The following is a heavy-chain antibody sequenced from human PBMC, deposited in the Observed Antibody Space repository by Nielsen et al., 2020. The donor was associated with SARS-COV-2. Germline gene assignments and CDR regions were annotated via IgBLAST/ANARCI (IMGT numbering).Heavy chain of an antibody. CDR2: ISSSSSTI. CDR1: GFTFSSYS. V-gene: IGHV3-48*02. J-gene: IGHJ6*02. CDR3: ARDSSASDWLSYYYYYGMDV. D-gene: IGHD3-9*01. Sequence: GGSLRLSCAASGFTFSSYSMNWVRQAPGKGLEWVSYISSSSSTIYYADSVKGRFTISRDNAKNSLYLQMNSLRDGDTAVYYCARDSSASDWLSYYYYYGMDVWGQGTTVTVSS.